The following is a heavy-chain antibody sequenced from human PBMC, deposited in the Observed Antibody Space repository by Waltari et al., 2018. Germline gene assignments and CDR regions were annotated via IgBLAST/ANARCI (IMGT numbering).Heavy chain of an antibody. V-gene: IGHV3-74*01. CDR3: ARGGVYWLLDGGIDV. CDR1: GFTFSSYW. Sequence: EVQLVESGGGLVQPGGSLRLSCAASGFTFSSYWMHWVRQAPGKGLVWVSRINSDGSSTSYADSVKGRFTISRDNAKNTLYLQMNSLRAEDTAVYYCARGGVYWLLDGGIDVWGQGTTVTVSS. D-gene: IGHD5-18*01. CDR2: INSDGSST. J-gene: IGHJ6*02.